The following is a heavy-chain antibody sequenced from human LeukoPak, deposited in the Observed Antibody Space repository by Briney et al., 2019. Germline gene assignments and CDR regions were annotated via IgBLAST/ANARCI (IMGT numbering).Heavy chain of an antibody. D-gene: IGHD3-22*01. CDR3: AKIRDAFDSSGSKDY. Sequence: GGSLRLSCAASGFTFSSYGMHWVRQAPGNGLEWVAVISYDGSNKYYADSVKGRFTISRDNSKNTLYLQMNSLRAEDTAVYYCAKIRDAFDSSGSKDYWGQGTLVTVSS. V-gene: IGHV3-30*18. CDR1: GFTFSSYG. CDR2: ISYDGSNK. J-gene: IGHJ4*02.